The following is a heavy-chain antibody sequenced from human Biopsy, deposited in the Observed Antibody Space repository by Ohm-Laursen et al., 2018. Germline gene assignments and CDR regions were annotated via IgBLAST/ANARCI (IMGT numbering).Heavy chain of an antibody. CDR3: ARGEAGVYDALDI. V-gene: IGHV4-59*01. CDR2: IYNSGST. J-gene: IGHJ3*02. CDR1: GGSMSSYY. D-gene: IGHD5/OR15-5a*01. Sequence: SETLSLTWTVSGGSMSSYYWTWIRQPPGKGLEWIGYIYNSGSTNYNPSLKSRVTISVAVDTSKSQFSLRLSSVTAADTAMYYCARGEAGVYDALDIWEQGTMVIVSS.